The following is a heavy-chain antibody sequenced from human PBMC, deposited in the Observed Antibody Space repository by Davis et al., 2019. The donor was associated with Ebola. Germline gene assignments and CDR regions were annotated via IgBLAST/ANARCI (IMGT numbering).Heavy chain of an antibody. Sequence: PSETLSLTCTVSGGSISSYYWSWIRQPPGKGLEWIGYIYYSGSTNYNPSLKSRVTISVDTSKNQFSLKLSSVTAADTAVYYCARGKSLGYCSSTSCYPPYYYYYMDVWGKGTTVTVSS. CDR1: GGSISSYY. CDR3: ARGKSLGYCSSTSCYPPYYYYYMDV. J-gene: IGHJ6*03. V-gene: IGHV4-59*01. CDR2: IYYSGST. D-gene: IGHD2-2*01.